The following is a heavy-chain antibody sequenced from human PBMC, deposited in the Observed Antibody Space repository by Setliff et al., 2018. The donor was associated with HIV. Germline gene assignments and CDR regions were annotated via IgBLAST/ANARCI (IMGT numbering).Heavy chain of an antibody. V-gene: IGHV4-61*05. Sequence: SETLSLTCIVSGGSISSSSYYWSWIRQPPGKGLEWIGYIYYSGSTNYNPSLKSRVTISVDTSKNQFSLKLSSVTAADTAVYYCARGLGAAAGRKWGQGTLVTVSS. CDR2: IYYSGST. D-gene: IGHD6-13*01. CDR1: GGSISSSSYY. CDR3: ARGLGAAAGRK. J-gene: IGHJ4*02.